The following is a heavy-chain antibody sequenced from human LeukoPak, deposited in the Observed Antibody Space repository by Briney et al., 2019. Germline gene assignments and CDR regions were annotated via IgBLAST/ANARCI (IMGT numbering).Heavy chain of an antibody. V-gene: IGHV4-39*07. D-gene: IGHD1-26*01. CDR1: GGSISSSSYY. Sequence: SETLSLTCTVSGGSISSSSYYWGWIRQPPGKGLEWIGSIYHSGSTYYNPSLKSRVTISVDTSKNQFSLKLSSVTAADTAVYYCARADLSGSYQTYYGMDVWGQGTTVTVSS. CDR3: ARADLSGSYQTYYGMDV. J-gene: IGHJ6*02. CDR2: IYHSGST.